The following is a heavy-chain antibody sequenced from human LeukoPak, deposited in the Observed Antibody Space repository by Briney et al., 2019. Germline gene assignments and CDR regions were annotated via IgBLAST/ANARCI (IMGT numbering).Heavy chain of an antibody. CDR2: IIPMFGTP. V-gene: IGHV1-69*06. CDR3: ARAGIPGYCTNVTCSNWLDP. J-gene: IGHJ5*02. D-gene: IGHD2-8*01. CDR1: GDTFTTYA. Sequence: SVKVSCKTSGDTFTTYAIIWVRQAPGQGLEWMGGIIPMFGTPNYAQRLQGRVTITADKSTKTAYMELSSLRSENTAVYYCARAGIPGYCTNVTCSNWLDPWGQGTLVTVSS.